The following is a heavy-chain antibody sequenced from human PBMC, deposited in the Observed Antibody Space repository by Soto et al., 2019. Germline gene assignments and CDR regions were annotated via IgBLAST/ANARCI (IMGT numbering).Heavy chain of an antibody. J-gene: IGHJ6*02. CDR1: GGSISSYY. Sequence: SETLSLTCTVSGGSISSYYWSWIRQPPGKGLEWIGYIYYSGSTNYDPSLKSRVTISVDTSKNQFSLKLSSVTAADTAVYYCARDSDYDFWSGYPRPYGMDVWGQGTTVTVSS. D-gene: IGHD3-3*01. CDR3: ARDSDYDFWSGYPRPYGMDV. CDR2: IYYSGST. V-gene: IGHV4-59*01.